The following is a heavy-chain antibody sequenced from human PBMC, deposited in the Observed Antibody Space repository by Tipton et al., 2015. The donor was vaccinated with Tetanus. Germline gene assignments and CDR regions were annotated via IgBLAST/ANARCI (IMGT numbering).Heavy chain of an antibody. CDR2: IRSSSSYI. CDR3: ARPRPSGNSSYGMDV. D-gene: IGHD1-26*01. J-gene: IGHJ6*02. CDR1: GFTFSSYS. V-gene: IGHV3-21*01. Sequence: SLRLSCAASGFTFSSYSMNWVRQAPGKGLEWVSSIRSSSSYIYYADSVRGRFTISRDNAKNSLYLQMNSLRAEDTAVYYCARPRPSGNSSYGMDVCGQGTTVTVSS.